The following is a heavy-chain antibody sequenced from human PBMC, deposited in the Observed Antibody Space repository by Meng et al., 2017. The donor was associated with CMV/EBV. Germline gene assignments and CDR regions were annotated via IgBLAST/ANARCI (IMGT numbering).Heavy chain of an antibody. CDR2: ISYDGSNK. J-gene: IGHJ3*02. Sequence: GGSLRLSCAVSGFTFSSYAMHWVRQAPGKGLEWVAVISYDGSNKYYADSVKGRFTISRDNSKNTLYLQMNSLRAEDTAVYYCARAFIPYGSGSGDSFDSWGQGTMVTVSS. CDR1: GFTFSSYA. V-gene: IGHV3-30*04. CDR3: ARAFIPYGSGSGDSFDS. D-gene: IGHD3-10*01.